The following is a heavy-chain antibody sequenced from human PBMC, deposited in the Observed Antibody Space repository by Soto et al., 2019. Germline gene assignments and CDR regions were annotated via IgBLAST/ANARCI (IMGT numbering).Heavy chain of an antibody. V-gene: IGHV3-33*01. Sequence: GSLRLSCAASGFTFSSYGMHWVRQAPGKGLEWVAVIWHDGSNKYYADSVKGRFTISRDNSKNTLYLQMNSLRAEDTAVYYCARGNYQLPPVHYYYGMDVWGQGTTVTVSS. CDR3: ARGNYQLPPVHYYYGMDV. CDR1: GFTFSSYG. J-gene: IGHJ6*02. D-gene: IGHD2-2*01. CDR2: IWHDGSNK.